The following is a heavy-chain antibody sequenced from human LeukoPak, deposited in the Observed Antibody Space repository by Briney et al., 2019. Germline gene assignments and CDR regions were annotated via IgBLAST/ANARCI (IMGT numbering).Heavy chain of an antibody. Sequence: PSETLSLTCTVSGGSISSYYWSWIRQPPGKGLEWIGYICYSGSTNYNPSLKSRVTISVDTSKNQFSLKLSSVTAADTAVYYCARLRATPADLYFDYWGQGTLVTVSS. CDR3: ARLRATPADLYFDY. CDR2: ICYSGST. V-gene: IGHV4-59*08. J-gene: IGHJ4*02. CDR1: GGSISSYY.